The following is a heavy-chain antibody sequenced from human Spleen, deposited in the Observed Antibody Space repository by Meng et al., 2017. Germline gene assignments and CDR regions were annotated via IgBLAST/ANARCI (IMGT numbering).Heavy chain of an antibody. CDR3: ARVEGTIAAAGGSWFDP. CDR2: INHSGST. V-gene: IGHV4-34*01. Sequence: QVQLQQWGEGLLKPSETLSLTCAVYGGSFSGYYWIWIRQPPGKGLEWIGEINHSGSTNYNPSLKSRVTISVDTSKNQFSLKLSSVTAADTAVYYCARVEGTIAAAGGSWFDPWGQGTLVTVSS. D-gene: IGHD6-13*01. CDR1: GGSFSGYY. J-gene: IGHJ5*02.